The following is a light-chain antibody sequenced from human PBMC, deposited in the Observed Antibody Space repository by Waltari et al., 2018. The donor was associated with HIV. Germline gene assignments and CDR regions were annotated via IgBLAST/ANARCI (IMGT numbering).Light chain of an antibody. CDR1: QSVNSD. CDR3: QHYENLFPLT. V-gene: IGKV3-15*01. Sequence: EIVMTQSPATLSVSPGERATLSCRASQSVNSDLAWYQQRPGQAPRLLIFRASTRAAGIPARFSGSGSGTEFTLTISSLQSEDFAVYYCQHYENLFPLTFGGGTKVEIK. CDR2: RAS. J-gene: IGKJ4*01.